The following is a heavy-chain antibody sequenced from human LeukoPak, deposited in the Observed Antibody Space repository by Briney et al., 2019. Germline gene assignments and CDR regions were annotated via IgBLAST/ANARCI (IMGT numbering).Heavy chain of an antibody. CDR1: GYTFTSYD. J-gene: IGHJ4*02. Sequence: ASVKDSCKPSGYTFTSYDINWVRQATGQGREWMGWMNPNSGNTGYAQKFQGRVTMTRNTSLSTAYMELSSLRPEDTAVYYCARGPPNPPKVRYFDWLLLGTTYYFDYWGQGTLVTVSS. D-gene: IGHD3-9*01. CDR2: MNPNSGNT. V-gene: IGHV1-8*01. CDR3: ARGPPNPPKVRYFDWLLLGTTYYFDY.